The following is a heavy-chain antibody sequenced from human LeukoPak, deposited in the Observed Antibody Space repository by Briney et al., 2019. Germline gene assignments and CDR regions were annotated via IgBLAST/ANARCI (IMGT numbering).Heavy chain of an antibody. Sequence: PSETLSLTCTVSGGSISSGDYYWGWIRQPPGKGLEWIGNIYYTGSTYYNPSLKCRVTIYVDTSKNQFSLKLSSVTAAETAVYYCARWVATPRGYFDYWGQGTLVTVSS. D-gene: IGHD5-12*01. J-gene: IGHJ4*02. V-gene: IGHV4-39*01. CDR2: IYYTGST. CDR3: ARWVATPRGYFDY. CDR1: GGSISSGDYY.